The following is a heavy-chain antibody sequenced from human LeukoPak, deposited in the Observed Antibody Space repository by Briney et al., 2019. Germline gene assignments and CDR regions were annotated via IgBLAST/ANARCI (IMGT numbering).Heavy chain of an antibody. Sequence: SETLSLTCTVSGGSISSYYWGWIRQPPGKGLEWIGYIYYSGSTNYNPSLKSRVTISVDTSKNHFSLKLSSVTAADTAVYYCARAPGGNAGNFQHWGQGTLVTVSS. J-gene: IGHJ1*01. V-gene: IGHV4-59*01. D-gene: IGHD4-23*01. CDR3: ARAPGGNAGNFQH. CDR1: GGSISSYY. CDR2: IYYSGST.